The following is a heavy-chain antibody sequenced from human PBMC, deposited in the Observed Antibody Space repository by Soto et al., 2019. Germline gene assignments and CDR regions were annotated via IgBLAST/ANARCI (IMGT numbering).Heavy chain of an antibody. CDR2: IYYSGST. CDR1: GGSVSSGSYY. Sequence: SETLSLTCTVSGGSVSSGSYYWSWIRQPPGKGLEWIGYIYYSGSTNYNPSLKSRVTISVDTSKNQFSLKLSSVTAADTAVYYCAREGVATSLDYWGQGTLVTVSS. D-gene: IGHD5-12*01. J-gene: IGHJ4*02. V-gene: IGHV4-61*01. CDR3: AREGVATSLDY.